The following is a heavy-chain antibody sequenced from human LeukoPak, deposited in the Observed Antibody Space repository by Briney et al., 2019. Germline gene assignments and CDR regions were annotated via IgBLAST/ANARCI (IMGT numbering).Heavy chain of an antibody. V-gene: IGHV3-7*01. CDR1: GLTFSIHW. J-gene: IGHJ6*04. CDR2: INQDGSDK. CDR3: AELGITMIGGV. D-gene: IGHD3-10*02. Sequence: GGSLRLSCAASGLTFSIHWMNWVRQAPGKGLECVANINQDGSDKYYVDSVKGRFTISRDNAKNSLYLQMNSLRAEDTAVYYCAELGITMIGGVWGKGTTVTISS.